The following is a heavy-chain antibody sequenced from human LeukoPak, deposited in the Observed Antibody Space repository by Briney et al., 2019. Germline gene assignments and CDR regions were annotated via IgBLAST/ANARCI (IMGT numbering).Heavy chain of an antibody. J-gene: IGHJ4*02. V-gene: IGHV3-23*01. CDR2: ISGSGGST. Sequence: GGSLRLSCAASGFTFSSYAMSWVRQAPGKGLEWVSAISGSGGSTYYADSVKGRSTISRDNSRDTLYLQMDSLRAEDTAVYYCAKVPRYCSGGSCYGGRFDYWGQGTLVTVSS. CDR3: AKVPRYCSGGSCYGGRFDY. D-gene: IGHD2-15*01. CDR1: GFTFSSYA.